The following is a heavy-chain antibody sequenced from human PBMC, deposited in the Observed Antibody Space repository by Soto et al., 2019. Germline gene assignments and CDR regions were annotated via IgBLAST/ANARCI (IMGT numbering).Heavy chain of an antibody. CDR2: IYHSGST. V-gene: IGHV4-4*02. CDR3: ARALVAAKARFDY. Sequence: SETLSLTCAVSGGSISSSNWWSWVRQPPGKGLEWIGEIYHSGSTNYNPSLKSRVTISVDKSKNQFSLKLSSVTAADTAVYYCARALVAAKARFDYWGQGTLVTVSS. D-gene: IGHD2-15*01. CDR1: GGSISSSNW. J-gene: IGHJ4*02.